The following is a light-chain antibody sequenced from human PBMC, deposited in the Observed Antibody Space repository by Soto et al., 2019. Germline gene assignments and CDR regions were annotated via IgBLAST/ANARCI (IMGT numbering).Light chain of an antibody. CDR1: QDISHY. J-gene: IGKJ1*01. CDR3: QQYDSVPRT. CDR2: DVS. Sequence: DIQMTQSPSSLSASVGDRVTITCQASQDISHYLNWYQQKPGKAPKLLIYDVSNLKTGVPSRISGSGSRTDFTFTISSLQPEDIATYYCQQYDSVPRTFGQGTKVEIK. V-gene: IGKV1-33*01.